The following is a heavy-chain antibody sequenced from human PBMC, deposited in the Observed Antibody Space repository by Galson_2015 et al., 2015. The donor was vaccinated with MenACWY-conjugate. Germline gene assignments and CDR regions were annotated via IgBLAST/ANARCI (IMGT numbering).Heavy chain of an antibody. V-gene: IGHV3-74*01. D-gene: IGHD3-16*01. J-gene: IGHJ6*03. CDR3: ARSYVPGSDRKNYYMDV. CDR2: VNSDGSGT. CDR1: GFTFSSYW. Sequence: SLRLSCAASGFTFSSYWMHWVRQAPGKGLVWVSRVNSDGSGTGYADSVKGRFTISRDNAKNMLFLQMNSLKVEDTAAYYCARSYVPGSDRKNYYMDVWGRGTTVTVSS.